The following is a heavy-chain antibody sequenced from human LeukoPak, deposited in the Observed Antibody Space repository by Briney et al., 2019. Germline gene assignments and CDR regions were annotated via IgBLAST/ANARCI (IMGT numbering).Heavy chain of an antibody. CDR3: ARSHRTYYYYGMDV. J-gene: IGHJ6*02. D-gene: IGHD1-14*01. CDR1: GYTFTSYD. CDR2: MNPNSGNT. Sequence: ASVKVSFTASGYTFTSYDINWVRQATGQGLEWMGWMNPNSGNTGYAQKFQGRVTMTRNTSISTAYMELSSLRSEDTAVYYCARSHRTYYYYGMDVWGQGTTVTVSS. V-gene: IGHV1-8*01.